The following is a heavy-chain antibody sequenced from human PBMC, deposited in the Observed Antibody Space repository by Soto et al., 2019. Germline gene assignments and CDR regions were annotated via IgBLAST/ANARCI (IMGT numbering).Heavy chain of an antibody. V-gene: IGHV1-24*01. Sequence: ASVKVSCKVSGYTLTELSMHWVRQAPGKGLEWMGGFDPEDGETIYAQKFQGRVTMTEDTSTDTAYMELSSLRSEDTAVYYCSATKQKLVHYAFDIWGQGKMVTVSS. J-gene: IGHJ3*02. CDR1: GYTLTELS. CDR2: FDPEDGET. CDR3: SATKQKLVHYAFDI. D-gene: IGHD6-13*01.